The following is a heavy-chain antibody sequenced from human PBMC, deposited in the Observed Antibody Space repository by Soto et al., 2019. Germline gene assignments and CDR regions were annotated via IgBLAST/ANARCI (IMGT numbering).Heavy chain of an antibody. J-gene: IGHJ6*02. CDR3: ARDTDRQQLGGNYYYILDV. D-gene: IGHD3-3*02. CDR2: IMPVFATP. V-gene: IGHV1-69*12. CDR1: GGTFSTSA. Sequence: QVQLMQSGAEVKKPGSSVKVSCKASGGTFSTSAISWVRQAPGEGLEWVGGIMPVFATPDYAQKFQGRVTISADESTTTAYLELTSLTTDDTAAYYCARDTDRQQLGGNYYYILDVWGQGTAITVSS.